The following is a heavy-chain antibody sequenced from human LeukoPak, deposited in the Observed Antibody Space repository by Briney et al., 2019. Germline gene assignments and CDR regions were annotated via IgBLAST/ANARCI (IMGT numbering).Heavy chain of an antibody. Sequence: ASVKVSCEASGYTFTGYYMHWVRQAPGQGLEWMGWINPNSGGTNYAQKFQGRVTMTRDTSISTAYMELSRLRSDDTAVYYCARDLTTAARGLDYWGQGTLVTVSS. CDR3: ARDLTTAARGLDY. CDR1: GYTFTGYY. D-gene: IGHD6-6*01. V-gene: IGHV1-2*02. CDR2: INPNSGGT. J-gene: IGHJ4*02.